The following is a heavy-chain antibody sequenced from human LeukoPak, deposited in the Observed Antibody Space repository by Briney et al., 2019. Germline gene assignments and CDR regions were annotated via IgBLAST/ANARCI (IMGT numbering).Heavy chain of an antibody. CDR1: GGSISSYY. D-gene: IGHD2-15*01. CDR2: LHTSGST. Sequence: SETLSLTCTVSGGSISSYYWSWIRQPAGEGLEWIGRLHTSGSTHYNPSLKSRVTMSVDTSKNQFSLKLSSVTAADTAVYYCARVLGYCSGGSCPYDYYYYYYYMDVWGKGTTVTVSS. CDR3: ARVLGYCSGGSCPYDYYYYYYYMDV. V-gene: IGHV4-4*07. J-gene: IGHJ6*03.